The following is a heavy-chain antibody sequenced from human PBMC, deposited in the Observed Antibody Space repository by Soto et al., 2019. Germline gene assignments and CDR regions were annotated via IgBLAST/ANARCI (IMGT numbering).Heavy chain of an antibody. J-gene: IGHJ4*02. CDR3: ARQTAEGIFTHRGALGN. CDR2: ISYDGNNT. Sequence: QVQLVESGGIVVQPGRSLRLSCAASGFSFSNFALHWVRQAPGKGLEWMALISYDGNNTKYADSVKARFTISRDNSKNTLYLEMTSLRAEDTAIYYCARQTAEGIFTHRGALGNWGQGTLVTVSS. V-gene: IGHV3-30-3*01. D-gene: IGHD1-26*01. CDR1: GFSFSNFA.